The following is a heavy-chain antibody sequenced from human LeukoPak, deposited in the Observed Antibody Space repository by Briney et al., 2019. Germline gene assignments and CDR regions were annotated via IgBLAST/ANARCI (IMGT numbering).Heavy chain of an antibody. CDR2: IYYSSST. Sequence: SETLSLTCTVSGGSISSSSYYWGWIRQPPGKGLEWIGSIYYSSSTYYNPSLKSRVTISVDTSKTQFSLKLSSVAAADTAVYYCARIIVGALDYWGQGTLVSVSS. CDR1: GGSISSSSYY. CDR3: ARIIVGALDY. V-gene: IGHV4-39*01. J-gene: IGHJ4*02. D-gene: IGHD1-26*01.